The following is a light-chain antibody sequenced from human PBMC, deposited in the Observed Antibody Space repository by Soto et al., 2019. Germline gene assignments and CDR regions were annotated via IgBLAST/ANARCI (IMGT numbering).Light chain of an antibody. CDR2: AAS. CDR1: QSISSY. V-gene: IGKV1-39*01. CDR3: QQSYSSLIT. J-gene: IGKJ5*01. Sequence: DIQMTHTPSSLSASVGDRVTITCRASQSISSYLNWYQQKPGKAPKLLIYAASSLQSGVPSRFGGSGSGTDFTLTISSLQPEDFATYYCQQSYSSLITFGQGTRLEI.